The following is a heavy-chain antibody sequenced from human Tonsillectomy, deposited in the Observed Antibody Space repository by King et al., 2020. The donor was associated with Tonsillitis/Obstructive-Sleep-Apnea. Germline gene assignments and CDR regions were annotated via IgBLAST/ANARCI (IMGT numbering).Heavy chain of an antibody. CDR2: INHSGST. D-gene: IGHD2-15*01. CDR1: GGSFSGYY. CDR3: ARGYSAAFDI. J-gene: IGHJ3*02. V-gene: IGHV4-34*01. Sequence: VQLQQWGAGLLKPSETLSLTCAVYGGSFSGYYWSWIRQPPGKGLEWIGEINHSGSTNYNPSLKSRVTISVDTFKNQFSLKLSSVTAADTAVYYCARGYSAAFDIWGQGTMVTVSS.